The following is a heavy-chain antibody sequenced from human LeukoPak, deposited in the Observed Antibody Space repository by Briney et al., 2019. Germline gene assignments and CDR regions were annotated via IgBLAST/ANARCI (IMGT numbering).Heavy chain of an antibody. Sequence: SVKVSCKASGGTFSSYTISWVRQAPGQGLKWMGRILPILGIANYAQKFQGRVTITADNSTSTAYLKLSSLKSEDTAVYYCASATVAGSPLYFDYWGQGTLVTVSS. CDR1: GGTFSSYT. CDR2: ILPILGIA. V-gene: IGHV1-69*02. CDR3: ASATVAGSPLYFDY. D-gene: IGHD6-19*01. J-gene: IGHJ4*02.